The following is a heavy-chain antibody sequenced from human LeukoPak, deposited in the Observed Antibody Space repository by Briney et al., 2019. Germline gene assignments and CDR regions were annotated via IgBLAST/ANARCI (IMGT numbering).Heavy chain of an antibody. Sequence: GGSLRLSCAASGFTVSSNYMSWVRQAPGKGLEWVSVIYSGGSTYYADSVKGRFTISRDNSKNTLYLQMNSLRAEDTAVYYCAGVTDYYGSGSYSKEGGGYFDYWGQGTLVTVSS. J-gene: IGHJ4*02. V-gene: IGHV3-66*01. CDR2: IYSGGST. CDR1: GFTVSSNY. D-gene: IGHD3-10*01. CDR3: AGVTDYYGSGSYSKEGGGYFDY.